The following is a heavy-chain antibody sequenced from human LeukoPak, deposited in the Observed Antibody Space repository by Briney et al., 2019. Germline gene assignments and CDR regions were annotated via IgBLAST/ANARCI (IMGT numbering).Heavy chain of an antibody. CDR1: GGSISSYY. D-gene: IGHD2-2*01. CDR3: ARAPKYCSSTSCYPGWFDP. J-gene: IGHJ5*02. CDR2: IYHSGST. Sequence: SETLSLTCTVSGGSISSYYWSWIRQPPGKGLEWIGYIYHSGSTYYNPSLKSRVTISVDTSKNQFSLKLSSVTAADTAVYYCARAPKYCSSTSCYPGWFDPWGQGTLVTVSS. V-gene: IGHV4-59*12.